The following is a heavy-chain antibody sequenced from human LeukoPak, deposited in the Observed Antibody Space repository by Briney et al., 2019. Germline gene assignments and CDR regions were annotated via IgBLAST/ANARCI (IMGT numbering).Heavy chain of an antibody. D-gene: IGHD4-23*01. V-gene: IGHV4-34*01. J-gene: IGHJ6*03. CDR1: GGSFSGYY. Sequence: SETLSLTCAVYGGSFSGYYWSWIRQPPGKGLEWIGEINHSGSTNYNPSLKSRVTISVDTSKNQFSLKLSSVTAADTAVYYCARLRRGGNRYYYYHYMDVWGKGTTVTVSS. CDR2: INHSGST. CDR3: ARLRRGGNRYYYYHYMDV.